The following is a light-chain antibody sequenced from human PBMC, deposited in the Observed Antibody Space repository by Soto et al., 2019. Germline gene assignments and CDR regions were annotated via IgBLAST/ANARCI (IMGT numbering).Light chain of an antibody. V-gene: IGLV2-23*02. CDR2: EVT. CDR3: CSYAGVSTFV. Sequence: QSVLTQPASVSGSPGQSITISCTGTSSDVGSYDLVSWYQQHPGKAHRLIIYEVTKRPSGVSNRFSGSKSGSTASLTFSGLQAEDEADYFCCSYAGVSTFVFGTGTKVTVL. CDR1: SSDVGSYDL. J-gene: IGLJ1*01.